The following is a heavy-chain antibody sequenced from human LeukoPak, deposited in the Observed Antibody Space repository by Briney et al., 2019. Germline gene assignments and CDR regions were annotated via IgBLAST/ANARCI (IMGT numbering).Heavy chain of an antibody. D-gene: IGHD6-13*01. Sequence: PSETLSLTCAVYGGSFSGYFWTWIRQSPGKGLEWIGEISAGGNSNENPSLKSRVTISVDTSKNQFSLKLSSVTAADTAVYYCARGQSSWYWFDYWGQGTLVTVSS. V-gene: IGHV4-34*01. CDR1: GGSFSGYF. CDR2: ISAGGNS. CDR3: ARGQSSWYWFDY. J-gene: IGHJ4*02.